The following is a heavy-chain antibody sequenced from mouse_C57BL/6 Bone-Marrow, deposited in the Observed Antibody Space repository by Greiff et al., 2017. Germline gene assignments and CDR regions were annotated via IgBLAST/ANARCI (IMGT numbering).Heavy chain of an antibody. Sequence: QVQLQQPGAELVKPGASVKLSCKASGYTFTSYWMQWVQQRPGQGLEWIGEIDPSASSTNYNQKFKGKATFTVETSYSTAYMQLSSLTSEDSAVYYCGRLYYGNYEFAYWGQGTLVTVSA. J-gene: IGHJ3*01. D-gene: IGHD2-1*01. CDR2: IDPSASST. CDR1: GYTFTSYW. V-gene: IGHV1-50*01. CDR3: GRLYYGNYEFAY.